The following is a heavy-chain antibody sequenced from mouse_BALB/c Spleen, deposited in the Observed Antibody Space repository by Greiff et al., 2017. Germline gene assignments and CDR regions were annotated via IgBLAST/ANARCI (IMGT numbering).Heavy chain of an antibody. J-gene: IGHJ4*01. Sequence: VQLQQSGAELMKPGASVKISCKATGYTFSSYWIEWVKQRPGHGLEWIGEILPGSGSTNYNEKFKGKATFTADTSSNTAYMQLSSLTSEDSAVYYCARRGVRRGYAMDYWGQGTSVTVSS. V-gene: IGHV1-9*01. CDR3: ARRGVRRGYAMDY. CDR1: GYTFSSYW. CDR2: ILPGSGST. D-gene: IGHD2-14*01.